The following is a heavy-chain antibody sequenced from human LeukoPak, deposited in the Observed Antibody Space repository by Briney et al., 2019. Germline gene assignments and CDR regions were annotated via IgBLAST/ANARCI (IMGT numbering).Heavy chain of an antibody. D-gene: IGHD4-17*01. Sequence: AGTLSLTCAVSGGSISSSNWWSWVRQPPGKGPEWIGEIYHSGSTNYNPSLKSRVTISVDKSKNQFSLKLSSVTAADTAVYYCARGCHDYGDYVFYFDYWGQGTLVTVSS. V-gene: IGHV4-4*02. J-gene: IGHJ4*02. CDR3: ARGCHDYGDYVFYFDY. CDR2: IYHSGST. CDR1: GGSISSSNW.